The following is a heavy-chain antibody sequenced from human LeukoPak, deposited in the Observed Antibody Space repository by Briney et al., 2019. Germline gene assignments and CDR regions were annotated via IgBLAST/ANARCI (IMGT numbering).Heavy chain of an antibody. V-gene: IGHV1-69*04. CDR3: ARSPTVTMNFDY. D-gene: IGHD4-17*01. CDR1: GGTFSSYA. Sequence: SVKVSCKASGGTFSSYAISWVRQAPGQGVEWMGRIIPILGIANYAQKFQGRVTITADKSTSTAYMELSSLRSEDTAVYYCARSPTVTMNFDYWGQGTLVTVSS. J-gene: IGHJ4*02. CDR2: IIPILGIA.